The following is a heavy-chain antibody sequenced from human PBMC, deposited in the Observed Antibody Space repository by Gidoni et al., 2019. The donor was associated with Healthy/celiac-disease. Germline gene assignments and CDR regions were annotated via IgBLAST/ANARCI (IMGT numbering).Heavy chain of an antibody. CDR1: GFTFGAYA. V-gene: IGHV3-49*03. CDR3: TRVSFRSYCSGGSCLDAFDI. CDR2: IRSKAYGGTT. D-gene: IGHD2-15*01. Sequence: EVQLVESGGGLVQPGRSLRLSCPASGFTFGAYAMSWFSQAPGKGLEWVGFIRSKAYGGTTEYAASVKGRFTISRDDSKSIAYLQMNSLKTEDTAVYYCTRVSFRSYCSGGSCLDAFDIWGQGTMVTVSS. J-gene: IGHJ3*02.